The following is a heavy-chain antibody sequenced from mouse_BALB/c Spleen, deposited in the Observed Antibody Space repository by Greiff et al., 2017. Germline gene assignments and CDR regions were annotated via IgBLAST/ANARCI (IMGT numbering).Heavy chain of an antibody. Sequence: QVQLKESGAELVRPGSSVKISCKASGYAFSSYWMNWVKQRPGQGLEWIGQIYPGDGDTNYNGKFKGKATLTADKSSSTAYMQLSSLTSEDSAVYFCARSDTGYAMDYWGQGTSVTVSS. D-gene: IGHD4-1*01. CDR1: GYAFSSYW. J-gene: IGHJ4*01. CDR2: IYPGDGDT. V-gene: IGHV1-80*01. CDR3: ARSDTGYAMDY.